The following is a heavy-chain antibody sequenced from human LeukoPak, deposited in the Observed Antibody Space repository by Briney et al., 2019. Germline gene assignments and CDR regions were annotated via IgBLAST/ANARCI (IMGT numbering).Heavy chain of an antibody. J-gene: IGHJ6*03. Sequence: GGSLRLSCAASGFTFSSYAMSWVRQAPGKGLEWVSAISGSGGTTYYADSVKGRFTISRDNSKNTLYLQMNSLRAEDTAIYYCAKNGDRGAYCTGGTCYPYFYYNMDVWGKGTTVTI. D-gene: IGHD2-15*01. CDR1: GFTFSSYA. CDR3: AKNGDRGAYCTGGTCYPYFYYNMDV. V-gene: IGHV3-23*01. CDR2: ISGSGGTT.